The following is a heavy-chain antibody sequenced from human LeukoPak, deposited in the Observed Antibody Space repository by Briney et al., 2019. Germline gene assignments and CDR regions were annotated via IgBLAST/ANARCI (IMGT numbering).Heavy chain of an antibody. CDR2: ISGSGGST. D-gene: IGHD3-22*01. V-gene: IGHV3-23*01. CDR1: GFTFSSYA. Sequence: GGSLRLSCAVSGFTFSSYAMSWVRQAPGKGLEWVSAISGSGGSTYYADSVKGRFTISRDNSKNTLYLQMNSLRAEDTAVYYCAKDWDSSEEADYWGQGTLVTVSS. CDR3: AKDWDSSEEADY. J-gene: IGHJ4*02.